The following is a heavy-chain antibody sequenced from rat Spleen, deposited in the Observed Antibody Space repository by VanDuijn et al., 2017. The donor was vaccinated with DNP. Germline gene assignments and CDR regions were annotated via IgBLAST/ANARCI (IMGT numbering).Heavy chain of an antibody. CDR2: ISYDGGST. Sequence: EVQLVESGGGLVQPGRSMKLSCAASGFTFSNYGMAWVRQAPKKGLEWVAYISYDGGSTYYLNPVKGRFTISRDNAENTVYLQMNSLRSEDTATYYCANYDGSYGGPAYWGQGTLVTVSS. D-gene: IGHD1-12*02. CDR3: ANYDGSYGGPAY. J-gene: IGHJ3*01. CDR1: GFTFSNYG. V-gene: IGHV5-22*01.